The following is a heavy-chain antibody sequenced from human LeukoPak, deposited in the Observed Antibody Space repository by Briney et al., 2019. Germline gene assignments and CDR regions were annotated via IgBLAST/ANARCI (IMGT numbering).Heavy chain of an antibody. CDR2: ISETGGTT. CDR3: AKDYRGQDSLFDY. CDR1: GFTFSSSA. V-gene: IGHV3-23*01. Sequence: GGSLRLSCAASGFTFSSSAMSWVRQAPGKGLEWVSGISETGGTTWHADSVKGRLTISRDNSKNTLYLQMNTLRAEDTAIYYCAKDYRGQDSLFDYWGQGTLVIVSS. J-gene: IGHJ4*02. D-gene: IGHD3-10*01.